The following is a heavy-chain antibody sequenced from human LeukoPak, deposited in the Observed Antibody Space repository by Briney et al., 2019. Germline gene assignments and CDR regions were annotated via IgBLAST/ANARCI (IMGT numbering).Heavy chain of an antibody. J-gene: IGHJ4*02. CDR2: ISAYNGNT. D-gene: IGHD3-22*01. Sequence: ASVKVSCKASGYTFTSYGISWVRQAPGQGLEWMGWISAYNGNTNYAQKLQGRVTMTTDTSTSTAYMELRSLRSDDTAVYYCARVRRDYYDSSGPLDYWGQGTMVTVSS. CDR1: GYTFTSYG. V-gene: IGHV1-18*01. CDR3: ARVRRDYYDSSGPLDY.